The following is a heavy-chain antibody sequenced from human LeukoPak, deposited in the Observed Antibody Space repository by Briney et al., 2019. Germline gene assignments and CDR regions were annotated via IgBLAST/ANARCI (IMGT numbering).Heavy chain of an antibody. V-gene: IGHV4-59*01. CDR1: GGSIGSYY. CDR3: ASTLMGEYCSGGSCYQPVFDY. D-gene: IGHD2-15*01. Sequence: SETLSLTCTVSGGSIGSYYWSWIRQPPGKGLEWIGYIYYSGSTNYNPSLKSRVTISVDTSKNQFSLKLSSVTAADTAVYYCASTLMGEYCSGGSCYQPVFDYWGQGTLVTVSS. CDR2: IYYSGST. J-gene: IGHJ4*02.